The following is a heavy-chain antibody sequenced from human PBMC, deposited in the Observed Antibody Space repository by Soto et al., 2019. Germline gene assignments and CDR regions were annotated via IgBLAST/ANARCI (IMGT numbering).Heavy chain of an antibody. J-gene: IGHJ4*02. CDR1: GGSISSGGYY. V-gene: IGHV4-31*03. D-gene: IGHD3-22*01. CDR3: ARLTLAQDSSGYHIFDY. CDR2: NYYSGIT. Sequence: PSETLSLTCTVSGGSISSGGYYWTWIRQHPGKGLEWIGYNYYSGITYYNPSLKSRVTISLDTSKNQFSLKLSSVTAADTAVYYCARLTLAQDSSGYHIFDYWGLGTLVTVSS.